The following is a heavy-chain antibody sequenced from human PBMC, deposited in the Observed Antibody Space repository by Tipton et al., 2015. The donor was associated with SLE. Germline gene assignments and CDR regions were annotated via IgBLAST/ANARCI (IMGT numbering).Heavy chain of an antibody. CDR2: ISYGGTT. J-gene: IGHJ2*01. D-gene: IGHD3-3*01. CDR3: ARRTDFWRSWYFDL. CDR1: GGSINSNYY. Sequence: TLSLTCTVSGGSINSNYYWAWSRQPPGKGLEWIGSISYGGTTYYTPSLKSRVTISVDTSKNQFSLKLSSVTAADTAVYYCARRTDFWRSWYFDLWGRGSPVTVSS. V-gene: IGHV4-39*07.